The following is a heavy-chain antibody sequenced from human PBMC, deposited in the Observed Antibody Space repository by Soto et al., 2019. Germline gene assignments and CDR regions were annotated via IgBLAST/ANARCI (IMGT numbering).Heavy chain of an antibody. CDR3: VRDQPTGKAGLGDV. CDR1: GFTFSSYA. D-gene: IGHD4-17*01. J-gene: IGHJ6*02. V-gene: IGHV3-23*01. CDR2: FNGRNGNV. Sequence: GGSLILSCAASGFTFSSYAMTWLRQAPGKGPEWVSTFNGRNGNVYYADSVKGRFTISSDNSKNMLYLQMNSLRAEDTAVYYCVRDQPTGKAGLGDVWGQGTTVTVSS.